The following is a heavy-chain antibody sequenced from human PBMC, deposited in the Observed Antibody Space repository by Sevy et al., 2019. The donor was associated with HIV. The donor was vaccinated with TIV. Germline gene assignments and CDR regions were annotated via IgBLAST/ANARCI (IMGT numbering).Heavy chain of an antibody. Sequence: SETLSLTCTVSGDSIISSHWWSWFRQTPGKGLEWIGDMYHRGTTNYNPSLKTRVIISVDKSKNQFFLKLTSATAADTAVYYCAAAAGTDILGYYFGSWGQGSSVTVSS. V-gene: IGHV4-4*02. J-gene: IGHJ4*02. D-gene: IGHD6-25*01. CDR1: GDSIISSHW. CDR2: MYHRGTT. CDR3: AAAAGTDILGYYFGS.